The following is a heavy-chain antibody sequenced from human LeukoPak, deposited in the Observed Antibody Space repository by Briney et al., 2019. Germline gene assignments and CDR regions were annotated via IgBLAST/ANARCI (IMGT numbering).Heavy chain of an antibody. V-gene: IGHV1-18*01. CDR2: ISPYNGKT. CDR3: ARAGPGSGWYFDY. Sequence: ASVKVSCKASGYVFTSVGITWVRRAPGQGLEWMGWISPYNGKTRYAQKFQGRVAMTTDTSTTTAYMELRGLRFNDTAVYYCARAGPGSGWYFDYWGQGTLVTVSS. CDR1: GYVFTSVG. D-gene: IGHD6-19*01. J-gene: IGHJ4*02.